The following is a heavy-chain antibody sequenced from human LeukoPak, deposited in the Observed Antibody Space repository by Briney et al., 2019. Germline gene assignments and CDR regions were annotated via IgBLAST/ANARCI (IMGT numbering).Heavy chain of an antibody. D-gene: IGHD3-22*01. V-gene: IGHV3-7*03. CDR2: IKQDGSEK. CDR3: ARDKGDYDTSGSLFVF. CDR1: GFTFSRYW. Sequence: SGGSLRLSCAASGFTFSRYWMSWVRQAPRKGLEWAANIKQDGSEKYYVDSVKGRFTISRDNAKNSLYLQMNSLRVEDTAVYYCARDKGDYDTSGSLFVFGGQGTLVTVSS. J-gene: IGHJ4*02.